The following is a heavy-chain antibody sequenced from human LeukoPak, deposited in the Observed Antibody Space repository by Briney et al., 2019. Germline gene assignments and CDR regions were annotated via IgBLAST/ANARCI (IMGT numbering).Heavy chain of an antibody. CDR3: AKGLSYSKYYDFWSGSGTFDY. D-gene: IGHD3-3*01. V-gene: IGHV3-23*01. Sequence: GGSLRLSCAASAFTFSSYAMSWVRQAPGKGLEWVSVISGSGGSTYYADSVKGRFTISRDNSKNTLYLQMNSLRAEDTAVYYCAKGLSYSKYYDFWSGSGTFDYWGQGTLVTVPS. CDR2: ISGSGGST. J-gene: IGHJ4*02. CDR1: AFTFSSYA.